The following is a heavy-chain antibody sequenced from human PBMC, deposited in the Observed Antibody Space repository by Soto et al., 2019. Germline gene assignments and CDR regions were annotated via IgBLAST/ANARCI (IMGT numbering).Heavy chain of an antibody. D-gene: IGHD4-17*01. CDR1: GDSINSRSYY. V-gene: IGHV4-30-4*01. CDR2: IYYSGST. Sequence: ASETLSLTCTVTGDSINSRSYYWGWIRQPPGRGLEWIGYIYYSGSTYCNPSLKSRVTISVDTSKNQFSLKLSSVTAADTAVYYCARDIGTTVSSDYWGQGTLVTVSS. CDR3: ARDIGTTVSSDY. J-gene: IGHJ4*02.